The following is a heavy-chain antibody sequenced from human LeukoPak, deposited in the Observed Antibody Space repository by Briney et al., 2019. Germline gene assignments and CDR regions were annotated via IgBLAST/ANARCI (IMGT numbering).Heavy chain of an antibody. J-gene: IGHJ5*02. Sequence: ASVRVSCKASGYTFTSYGISWVRQAPGQGLEWMGWISAYNGNTNYAQKLQGRVTMTTDTSTSTAYMERRSLRSDDTAVYYCARAGYCSGGSCYFPWFDPWGQGTLVTVSS. D-gene: IGHD2-15*01. V-gene: IGHV1-18*01. CDR2: ISAYNGNT. CDR1: GYTFTSYG. CDR3: ARAGYCSGGSCYFPWFDP.